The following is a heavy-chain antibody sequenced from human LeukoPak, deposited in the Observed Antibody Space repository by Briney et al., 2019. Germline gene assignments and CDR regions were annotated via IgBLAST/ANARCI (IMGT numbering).Heavy chain of an antibody. D-gene: IGHD3-22*01. CDR2: ISYDGSNK. Sequence: GGSLRLSCAASGFTFSSYAMHWVRQAPGKGLEWVAVISYDGSNKYYADSVKGRFTISRDNSKNTLYLQMNSLRAEDTAVYYCAREGNYYDSSGPVFDYWGQGTLVTVSS. CDR3: AREGNYYDSSGPVFDY. V-gene: IGHV3-30*04. CDR1: GFTFSSYA. J-gene: IGHJ4*02.